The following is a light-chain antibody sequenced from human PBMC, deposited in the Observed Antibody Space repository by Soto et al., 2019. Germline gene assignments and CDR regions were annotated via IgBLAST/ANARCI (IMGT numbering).Light chain of an antibody. Sequence: ESALTQSPGTLSLSPGERATLSCRASQSVSSSYLTWYQQKPGQAPRVLVYGSSRRATGIPDRFSGSGSGTDFTLAISRLEPEDFAVYYCQQYGRSPGYTFGQGTKLEIK. CDR2: GSS. J-gene: IGKJ2*01. V-gene: IGKV3-20*01. CDR1: QSVSSSY. CDR3: QQYGRSPGYT.